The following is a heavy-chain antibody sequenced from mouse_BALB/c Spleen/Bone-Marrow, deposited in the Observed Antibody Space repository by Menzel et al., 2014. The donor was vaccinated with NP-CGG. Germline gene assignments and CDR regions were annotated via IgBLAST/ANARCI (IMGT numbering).Heavy chain of an antibody. CDR3: ASRAY. V-gene: IGHV5-17*02. CDR1: GFTFSSFG. CDR2: ISSGSSTI. Sequence: EVKLVDSGGGLVQPGGSRKLSCAASGFTFSSFGMHWVRQAPEKGLEWVAYISSGSSTIYYADTVKGRFTISRDNPKNTLFLQMTSLRSEDTAMYYCASRAYWGQGTLVTVSA. J-gene: IGHJ3*01.